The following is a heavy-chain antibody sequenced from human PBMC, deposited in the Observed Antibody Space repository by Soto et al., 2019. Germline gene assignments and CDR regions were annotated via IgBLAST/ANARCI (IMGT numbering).Heavy chain of an antibody. Sequence: GGSLRLSCAASGFTFSSYWMHWVLQAPGKGLVWVSRINSDGSSTSYADSVKGRFTISRDNAKNTLYLQMNSLRAEDTAVYYCARAPVDTAMVYESYYYYGMDVWGQGTTVTVSS. D-gene: IGHD5-18*01. CDR1: GFTFSSYW. V-gene: IGHV3-74*01. J-gene: IGHJ6*02. CDR3: ARAPVDTAMVYESYYYYGMDV. CDR2: INSDGSST.